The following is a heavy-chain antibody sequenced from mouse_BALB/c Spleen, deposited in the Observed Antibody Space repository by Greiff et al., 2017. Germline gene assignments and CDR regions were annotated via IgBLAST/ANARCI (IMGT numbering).Heavy chain of an antibody. J-gene: IGHJ3*01. Sequence: QVQLQQSGPELVRPGVSVKISCKGSGYTFTDYAMHWVKQSHAKSLEWIGVISTYYGNTNYNQKFKGKATMTVDKSSSTAYMELARLTSEDSAIYYCARPGYDYDFGFAYLGQGTLVTVSA. V-gene: IGHV1-67*01. CDR2: ISTYYGNT. D-gene: IGHD2-4*01. CDR3: ARPGYDYDFGFAY. CDR1: GYTFTDYA.